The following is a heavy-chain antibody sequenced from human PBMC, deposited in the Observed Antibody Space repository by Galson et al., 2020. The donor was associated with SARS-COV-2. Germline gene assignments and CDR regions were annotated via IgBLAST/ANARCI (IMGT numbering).Heavy chain of an antibody. CDR3: ARDPGIAAAGTVFDY. V-gene: IGHV3-33*01. J-gene: IGHJ4*02. D-gene: IGHD6-13*01. CDR1: GFTFSSYG. CDR2: IWYDGSNK. Sequence: GGSLRLSCAASGFTFSSYGMHWVRQAPGKGLEWVAVIWYDGSNKYYADSVKGRFTISRDNSKNTVYLQMNSLRAEDTAVYYSARDPGIAAAGTVFDYWGQGTLVTVSS.